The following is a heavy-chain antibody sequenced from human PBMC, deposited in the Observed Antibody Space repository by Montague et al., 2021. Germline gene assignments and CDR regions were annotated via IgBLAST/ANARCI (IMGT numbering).Heavy chain of an antibody. J-gene: IGHJ6*02. V-gene: IGHV4-59*01. CDR2: IYYSGST. CDR3: ARDRPAAGIYYGMDV. Sequence: WSWIRQPPGKGLEWIGFIYYSGSTNYNPSLKSRVTISVDTSKNQFSLKLSSVTAADTAVYYCARDRPAAGIYYGMDVWGQGTTVTVSS. D-gene: IGHD6-13*01.